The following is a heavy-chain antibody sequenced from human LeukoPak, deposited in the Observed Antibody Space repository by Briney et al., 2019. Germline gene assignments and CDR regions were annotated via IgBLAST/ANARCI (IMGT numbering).Heavy chain of an antibody. D-gene: IGHD3-22*01. CDR1: GDSISSYY. CDR2: IYTSGST. Sequence: PSETLSLTRTVSGDSISSYYWSWIRQPAGKGLEWIGRIYTSGSTNYNPSLKSRVTMSVDTSKNQISLKLSSVTAADTAVYYCARDQYYYDSSGYYYYFDYWGQGTLVTVSS. J-gene: IGHJ4*02. V-gene: IGHV4-4*07. CDR3: ARDQYYYDSSGYYYYFDY.